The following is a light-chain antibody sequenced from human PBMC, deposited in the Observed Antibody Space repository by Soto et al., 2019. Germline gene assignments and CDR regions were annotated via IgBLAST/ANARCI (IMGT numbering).Light chain of an antibody. CDR3: QQYYSTPLT. V-gene: IGKV4-1*01. CDR1: QSVLYSSDNKNY. Sequence: DIVVTQSPDSLAVSLGERATINCKSSQSVLYSSDNKNYLAWYQQKPGQPPKLLIYWASTRESGVPDRFGGSGSGTDFTLTISTLQAEDVAVYYCQQYYSTPLTFGGGTQVEIK. J-gene: IGKJ4*01. CDR2: WAS.